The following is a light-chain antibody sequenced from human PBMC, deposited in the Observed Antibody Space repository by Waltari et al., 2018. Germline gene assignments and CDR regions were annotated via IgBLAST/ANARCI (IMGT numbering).Light chain of an antibody. V-gene: IGLV3-1*01. CDR3: QAWDRNTYVV. Sequence: SYELTQPPSVSVSPGQTASISCHGDKLEDRDVCWYQQKPGQSPVLVLHQDSKRPSGIPERFSGFNSGNTATLTISETQAMDEADYYCQAWDRNTYVVFGGGTKLTVL. J-gene: IGLJ2*01. CDR2: QDS. CDR1: KLEDRD.